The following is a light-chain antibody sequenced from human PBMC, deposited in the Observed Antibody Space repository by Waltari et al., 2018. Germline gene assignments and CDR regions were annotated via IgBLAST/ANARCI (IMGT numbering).Light chain of an antibody. V-gene: IGLV2-23*01. CDR1: SRDVGSYNL. J-gene: IGLJ3*02. Sequence: QSALTQPASVSGSPGQSLTISRTGTSRDVGSYNLATCYQQHPGKAPKLMIYEGSKRPSGVSNRFSGSKSGNTASLTISGLQAEDEADYYCCSYAGSSTWVFGGGTKLTVL. CDR2: EGS. CDR3: CSYAGSSTWV.